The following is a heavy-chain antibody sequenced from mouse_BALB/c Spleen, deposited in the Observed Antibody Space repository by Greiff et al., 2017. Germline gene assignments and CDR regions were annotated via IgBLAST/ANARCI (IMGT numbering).Heavy chain of an antibody. V-gene: IGHV1-7*01. Sequence: QVQLQQSGAELAKPGASVKMSCKASGYTFTSYWMHWVKQRPGQGLEWIGYINPSTGYTEYNQKFKDKATLTADKSSSTAYMQLSSLTSEDSAVYYCARNLRYYYGSRDAMDYWGQGTSVTVSS. J-gene: IGHJ4*01. CDR2: INPSTGYT. CDR1: GYTFTSYW. D-gene: IGHD1-1*01. CDR3: ARNLRYYYGSRDAMDY.